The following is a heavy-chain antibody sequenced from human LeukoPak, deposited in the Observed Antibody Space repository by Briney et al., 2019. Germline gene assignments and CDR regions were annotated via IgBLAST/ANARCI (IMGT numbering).Heavy chain of an antibody. CDR1: GYSFTTYD. Sequence: ASVKVSCKASGYSFTTYDINWVRQTTGQGLEWMGWMNLKSGYTGYAQKFQGRVTITRDTSTSTVYMELSSLRSEDTAVYYCARVAGSIDYWGQGTLVTVSS. V-gene: IGHV1-8*03. J-gene: IGHJ4*02. CDR3: ARVAGSIDY. D-gene: IGHD1-26*01. CDR2: MNLKSGYT.